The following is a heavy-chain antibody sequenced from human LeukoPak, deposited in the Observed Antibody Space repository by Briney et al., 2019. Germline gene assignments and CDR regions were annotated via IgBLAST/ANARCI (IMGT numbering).Heavy chain of an antibody. V-gene: IGHV3-30-3*01. CDR2: ISYDGSNK. Sequence: PGGSLRLSCAASGFTFSSYAMHWVRQAPGKGREWVAVISYDGSNKYYADSVKGRFTISRDNSKNTLYLQMNSLRAEDTAVYYCARVCGGDCYTYDAFDIWGQGTMVTVSS. CDR3: ARVCGGDCYTYDAFDI. CDR1: GFTFSSYA. J-gene: IGHJ3*02. D-gene: IGHD2-21*02.